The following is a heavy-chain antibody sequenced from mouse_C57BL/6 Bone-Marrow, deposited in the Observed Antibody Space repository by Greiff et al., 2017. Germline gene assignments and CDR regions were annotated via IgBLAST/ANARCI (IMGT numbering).Heavy chain of an antibody. CDR2: IYPGSGST. V-gene: IGHV1-55*01. CDR1: GYTFTSYW. Sequence: QVQLKESGAELVKPGASVKMSCKASGYTFTSYWITWVKQRPGQGLEWIGDIYPGSGSTNYNEKFKSKATLTVDTSSSTAYMQLSSLTSEDSAVYYCARSGRYYDYTFDYWGQGTTLTVSS. D-gene: IGHD2-4*01. J-gene: IGHJ2*01. CDR3: ARSGRYYDYTFDY.